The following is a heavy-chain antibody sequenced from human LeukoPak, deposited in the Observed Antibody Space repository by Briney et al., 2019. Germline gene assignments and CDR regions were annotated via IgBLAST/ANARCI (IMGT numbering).Heavy chain of an antibody. CDR1: GDSISSGDYY. CDR2: ISSSGST. CDR3: ARGLGSGYDRLDY. Sequence: PSQTLSLTCTVSGDSISSGDYYWSWIRQPAGKGLGWIGRISSSGSTNYNPSLKSRVTISVDTSKNQFSLKLSSVTAADTAVYFCARGLGSGYDRLDYWGQGTLVTVSS. D-gene: IGHD5-12*01. V-gene: IGHV4-61*02. J-gene: IGHJ4*02.